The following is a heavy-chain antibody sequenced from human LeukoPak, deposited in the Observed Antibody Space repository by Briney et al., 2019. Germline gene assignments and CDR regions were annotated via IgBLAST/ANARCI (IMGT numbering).Heavy chain of an antibody. Sequence: SEALSLTCTVSGGSIISRSYYWGWIRQPPGKGLEWIGSIYYSGSTYYNPSLKSRVTISVDTSKNQFSLKLSSVTAADTAVYYCARAVSYCGGDCYSGWYFDLWGRGTLVTVSS. J-gene: IGHJ2*01. CDR2: IYYSGST. D-gene: IGHD2-21*02. CDR3: ARAVSYCGGDCYSGWYFDL. V-gene: IGHV4-39*07. CDR1: GGSIISRSYY.